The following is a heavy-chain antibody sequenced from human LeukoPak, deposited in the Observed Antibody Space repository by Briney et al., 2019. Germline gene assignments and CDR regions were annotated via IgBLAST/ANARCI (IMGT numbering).Heavy chain of an antibody. J-gene: IGHJ4*02. Sequence: PGGSLRLSRAASGFTFSSYGMHWVRQAPGKGLEWVAVIWYDGSNKYYADSVKGRFTISRDKSKNTLYLQMNSLRAEDTAVYYCARGDHRSRWSFDYWGQGTLVTVSS. CDR2: IWYDGSNK. CDR3: ARGDHRSRWSFDY. D-gene: IGHD6-13*01. CDR1: GFTFSSYG. V-gene: IGHV3-33*01.